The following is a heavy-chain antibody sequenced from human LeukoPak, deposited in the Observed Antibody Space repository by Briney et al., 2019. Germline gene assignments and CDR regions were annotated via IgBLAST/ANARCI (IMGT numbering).Heavy chain of an antibody. D-gene: IGHD3-3*01. CDR3: ARIDFWSGYLNDY. Sequence: SETLSLTCTVSGGSISSRSYYWGWIRQPPGKGLEWIGSMYYSGSTYYNPSLKSRVTISVDTSKNQFSLKLSSVTAADTAVYYCARIDFWSGYLNDYWGQGTLVTVSS. J-gene: IGHJ4*02. CDR1: GGSISSRSYY. V-gene: IGHV4-39*07. CDR2: MYYSGST.